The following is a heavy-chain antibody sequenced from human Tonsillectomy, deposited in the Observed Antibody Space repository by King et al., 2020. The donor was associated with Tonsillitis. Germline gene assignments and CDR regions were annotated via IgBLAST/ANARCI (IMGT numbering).Heavy chain of an antibody. V-gene: IGHV1-2*02. CDR1: GYTFTDSY. CDR3: AREGERDLLPDY. J-gene: IGHJ4*01. Sequence: EQLVQSGAEVKKPGASVKVSCKAAGYTFTDSYMHWMRQAPGQGLEWMGWINPINGATNNAPKFQGRITMTGDTPISQAYMELSSLRADDTALYYCAREGERDLLPDYWGQGTLVTVSS. CDR2: INPINGAT. D-gene: IGHD3-16*01.